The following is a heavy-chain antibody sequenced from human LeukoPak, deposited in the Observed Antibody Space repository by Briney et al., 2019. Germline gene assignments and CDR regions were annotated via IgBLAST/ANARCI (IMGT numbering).Heavy chain of an antibody. CDR3: ARDQTVRGGYNWFDP. D-gene: IGHD3-10*01. Sequence: GGSLRLSCAASGFSISGYWMTWVRQPPGKGLEWVANIKQDGSEKYNVDSVKGRFTISRDNAKNSLYLQMNSLRAEDTAVYYCARDQTVRGGYNWFDPWGQGTLVTVSS. CDR2: IKQDGSEK. CDR1: GFSISGYW. J-gene: IGHJ5*02. V-gene: IGHV3-7*01.